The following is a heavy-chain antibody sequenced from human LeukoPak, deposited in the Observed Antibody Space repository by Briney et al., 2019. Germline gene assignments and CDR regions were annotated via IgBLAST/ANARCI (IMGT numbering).Heavy chain of an antibody. V-gene: IGHV3-23*01. D-gene: IGHD3-10*01. CDR1: XXXXXXXX. CDR2: ISGGGGSS. J-gene: IGHJ5*02. CDR3: TRLRGESPRSFDP. Sequence: LXXSCAASXXXXXXXXMSWXRXAXGKXLXXVXXISGGGGSSYYADSVKGRFTISRDNAENKVYLQMNSLGAEDTAVYYCTRLRGESPRSFDPWGQGTLVTVSS.